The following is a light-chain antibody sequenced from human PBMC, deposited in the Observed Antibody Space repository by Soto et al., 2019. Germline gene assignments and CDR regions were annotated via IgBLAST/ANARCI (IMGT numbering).Light chain of an antibody. Sequence: DIQMTQSPSTLSASVGDRVTVTGRASQSISSWLAWYQQKPGKAPKLLIYKASSLKSGVPSRFSGSGSGTEFTLTISSLQPDDFATYYCQHYNSYPEAFGQGTKVDIK. V-gene: IGKV1-5*03. CDR3: QHYNSYPEA. CDR1: QSISSW. J-gene: IGKJ1*01. CDR2: KAS.